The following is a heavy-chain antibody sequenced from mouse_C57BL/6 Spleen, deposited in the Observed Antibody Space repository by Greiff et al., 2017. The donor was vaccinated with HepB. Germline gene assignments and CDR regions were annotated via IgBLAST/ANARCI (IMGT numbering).Heavy chain of an antibody. J-gene: IGHJ4*01. D-gene: IGHD6-1*01. Sequence: EVMLVESGGGLVKPGGSLKLSCAASGFTFSSYAMSWVRQTPEKRLEWVATISDGGSYTYYPDNVKGRFTISRDNAKNNRYLQMSHLKSEDTAMYYCARGSPASVDYAMDYWGQGTSVTVSS. CDR1: GFTFSSYA. CDR3: ARGSPASVDYAMDY. V-gene: IGHV5-4*03. CDR2: ISDGGSYT.